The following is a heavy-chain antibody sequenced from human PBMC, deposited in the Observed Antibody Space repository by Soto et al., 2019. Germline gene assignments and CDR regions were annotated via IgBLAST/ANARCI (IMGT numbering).Heavy chain of an antibody. Sequence: QVQLQESGPGLVKPSQTLSLTCTVSGGSISSGGYYWSWIRQHPGKGLEWIGYIYYSGSTYYNPSLKSRVTISVDTSKNQFSLKLSSVTAADTAVYYCARDLGPEAAAGNNWFDPWGQGTLVTVSS. CDR1: GGSISSGGYY. D-gene: IGHD6-13*01. CDR3: ARDLGPEAAAGNNWFDP. CDR2: IYYSGST. V-gene: IGHV4-31*03. J-gene: IGHJ5*02.